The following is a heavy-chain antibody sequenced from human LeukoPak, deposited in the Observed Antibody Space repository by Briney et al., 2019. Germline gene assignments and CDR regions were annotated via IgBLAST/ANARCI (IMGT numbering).Heavy chain of an antibody. Sequence: PSETLSLTCTVPGGSISSYYWSWIRQPPGKGLEWIGYVYYSGTTNYNPSLKSRVTISVDTSKNQFSLKLTSVTAADTAVYYCARGVYIAAAQYGYWGQGILVTVSS. D-gene: IGHD6-13*01. CDR2: VYYSGTT. CDR1: GGSISSYY. V-gene: IGHV4-59*01. CDR3: ARGVYIAAAQYGY. J-gene: IGHJ4*02.